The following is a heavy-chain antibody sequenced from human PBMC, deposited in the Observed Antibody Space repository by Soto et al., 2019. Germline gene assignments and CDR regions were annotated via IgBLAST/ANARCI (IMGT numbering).Heavy chain of an antibody. CDR3: AKVGTHEISGYYYYYMDV. J-gene: IGHJ6*03. CDR2: ISGSGGST. D-gene: IGHD1-1*01. V-gene: IGHV3-23*01. Sequence: GGSLRLSCAASGFTFSSYAMSWVRQAPGKGLEWVSAISGSGGSTYYADSVKGRFTISRDNSKNTLYLQMNSLRAEDTAVYYCAKVGTHEISGYYYYYMDVWGKGTTVTVSS. CDR1: GFTFSSYA.